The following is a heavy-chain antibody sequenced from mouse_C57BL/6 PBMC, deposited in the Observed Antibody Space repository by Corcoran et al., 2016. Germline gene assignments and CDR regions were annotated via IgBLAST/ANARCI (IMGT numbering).Heavy chain of an antibody. V-gene: IGHV8-12*01. J-gene: IGHJ2*01. CDR1: GFSLSTSGMG. CDR2: IYWDDDK. Sequence: QVTLKESGPGILQSSQTLSLTCSFSGFSLSTSGMGVSWIRQPSGKGLEWLAHIYWDDDKRYNPSLKSRLTISKDTSRNQVFLKITSVDTADTATYYCARRAPSLILYFDYWGQGTTLTVSS. CDR3: ARRAPSLILYFDY.